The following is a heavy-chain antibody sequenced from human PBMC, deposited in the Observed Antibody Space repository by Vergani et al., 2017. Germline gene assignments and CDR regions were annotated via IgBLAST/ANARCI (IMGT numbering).Heavy chain of an antibody. J-gene: IGHJ6*02. CDR1: GYTFTDHY. V-gene: IGHV1-69-2*01. D-gene: IGHD4-17*01. Sequence: VQVVQSGAEVKKSGATMKISCKVSGYTFTDHYMHWVKQAPGKGLEWTGLVDPEDGETIYAEKFKGRVTIAADTSTDTAHLELSSLRSEDTDVYYCATPQTVTTGGMEVWGQGTTVIVSS. CDR2: VDPEDGET. CDR3: ATPQTVTTGGMEV.